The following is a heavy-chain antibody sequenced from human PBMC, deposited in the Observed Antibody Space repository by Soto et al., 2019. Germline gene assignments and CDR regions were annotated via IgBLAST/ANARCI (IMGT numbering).Heavy chain of an antibody. J-gene: IGHJ4*02. Sequence: QVQLQESGPGLVKPSQTLSLTCTVSGGSISSGGYYWSWIRQHPGKGLEWIGYIYYSGSTYYNPSLQSRVTISVDTSKNQFSLKLSSVTAADTAVYYCARAYSYGYYYFDYWGQGTLVTVSS. CDR3: ARAYSYGYYYFDY. D-gene: IGHD5-18*01. CDR1: GGSISSGGYY. V-gene: IGHV4-31*03. CDR2: IYYSGST.